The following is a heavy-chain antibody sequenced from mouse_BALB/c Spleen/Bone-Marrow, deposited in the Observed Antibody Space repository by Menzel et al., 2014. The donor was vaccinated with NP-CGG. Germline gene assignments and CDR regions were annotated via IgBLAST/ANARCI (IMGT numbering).Heavy chain of an antibody. CDR1: GFTFXSYI. D-gene: IGHD2-14*01. CDR3: VRHRYDGYYFDY. J-gene: IGHJ2*01. Sequence: EVKVEESGGGLVQPGGSLKLSCAASGFTFXSYIMSWVRQTPEKRLEWVAYISNGGDNTYYPDTVKGRFIISRDNAKNTLCLQMSSLKAEDTAMYYCVRHRYDGYYFDYWGQGTTLTVSS. V-gene: IGHV5-12-2*01. CDR2: ISNGGDNT.